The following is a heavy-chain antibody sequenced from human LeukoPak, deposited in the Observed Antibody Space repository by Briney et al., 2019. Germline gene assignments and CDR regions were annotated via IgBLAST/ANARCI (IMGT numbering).Heavy chain of an antibody. CDR1: GFTFTNAW. J-gene: IGHJ5*02. D-gene: IGHD2-2*01. Sequence: GGSLRLSCAASGFTFTNAWMTWVRQAPGKGLEWVGRLKSKTSGGTTDYAAPVKGRFTISRDDSKNMLYLQMNSLRAEDTAVYYCANNPGVVPAAILSEFDPWGQGTLVTVSS. CDR3: ANNPGVVPAAILSEFDP. CDR2: LKSKTSGGTT. V-gene: IGHV3-15*01.